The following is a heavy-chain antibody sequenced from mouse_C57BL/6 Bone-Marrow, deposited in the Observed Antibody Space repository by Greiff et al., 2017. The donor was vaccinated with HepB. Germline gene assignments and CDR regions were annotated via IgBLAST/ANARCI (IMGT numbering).Heavy chain of an antibody. D-gene: IGHD6-5*01. CDR3: ARGALSGFAY. CDR1: GFTFSSYA. CDR2: ISDGGSYT. J-gene: IGHJ3*01. Sequence: VQLKESGGGLVKPGGSLKLSCAASGFTFSSYAMSWVRQTPEKRLEWVATISDGGSYTYYPDNVKGRFTISRDNAKNNLYLQMSHLKSEDTAMYYCARGALSGFAYWGQGTLVTVSA. V-gene: IGHV5-4*01.